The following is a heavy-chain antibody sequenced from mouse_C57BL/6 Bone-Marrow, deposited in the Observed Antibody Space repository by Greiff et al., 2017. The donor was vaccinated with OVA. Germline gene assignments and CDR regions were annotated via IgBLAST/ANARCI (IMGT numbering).Heavy chain of an antibody. Sequence: VKLVESGPGLVQPSQSLSITCTVSGFSLTSYGVHWVRQSPGKGLEWLGVIWSGGSTDYNAAFISGLSISKDNSKSQVFFKMNSLQADDTAIYYCASYYYGSPYYAMDYWGQGTSVTVSA. J-gene: IGHJ4*01. CDR2: IWSGGST. CDR1: GFSLTSYG. D-gene: IGHD1-1*01. V-gene: IGHV2-2*01. CDR3: ASYYYGSPYYAMDY.